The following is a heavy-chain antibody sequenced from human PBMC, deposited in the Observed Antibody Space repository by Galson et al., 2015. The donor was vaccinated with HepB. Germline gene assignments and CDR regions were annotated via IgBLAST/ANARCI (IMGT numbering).Heavy chain of an antibody. D-gene: IGHD3-9*01. J-gene: IGHJ4*02. CDR1: AYTFSSYG. Sequence: SVKVSCKASAYTFSSYGINWVRQAPGQGLEWMGWINTNTGDTTYAQDFTGRFVFSLDTSASTAYLQITRLKAEDTAVYFCARHYYDPLRDSYLGDYWGKGTLVTVS. CDR2: INTNTGDT. CDR3: ARHYYDPLRDSYLGDY. V-gene: IGHV7-4-1*02.